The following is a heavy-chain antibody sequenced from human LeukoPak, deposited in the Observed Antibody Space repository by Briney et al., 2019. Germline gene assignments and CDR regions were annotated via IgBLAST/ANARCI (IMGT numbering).Heavy chain of an antibody. CDR2: ISSSGSTI. J-gene: IGHJ3*02. Sequence: GGSLTLSCAASGFSFSDYYISWSRMPPPTGQGLDSYISSSGSTIYYADSVKGRFTISRDNAKNSLYLQMNSLRAEDTAVYYCARDNEYCSSTSCTAAFDIWGQGTMVTVSS. D-gene: IGHD2-2*01. CDR3: ARDNEYCSSTSCTAAFDI. CDR1: GFSFSDYY. V-gene: IGHV3-11*04.